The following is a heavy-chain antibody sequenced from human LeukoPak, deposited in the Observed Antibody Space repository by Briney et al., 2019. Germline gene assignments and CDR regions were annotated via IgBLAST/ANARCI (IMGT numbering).Heavy chain of an antibody. D-gene: IGHD6-19*01. V-gene: IGHV1-2*02. CDR1: GYTFTGYY. CDR3: ARDRSSSGWRDWYFDL. Sequence: ASVRVFCRASGYTFTGYYMQWVRQAPGQGLEWRGWINPNSGGTNYAQTVQGRLTMTRDTSISTAYMELSRLRSDDTAVYYCARDRSSSGWRDWYFDLWGRGTLVTVSS. J-gene: IGHJ2*01. CDR2: INPNSGGT.